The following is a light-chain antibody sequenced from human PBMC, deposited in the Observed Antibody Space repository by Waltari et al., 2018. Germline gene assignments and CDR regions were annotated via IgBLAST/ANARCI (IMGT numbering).Light chain of an antibody. Sequence: DIVMTQSPDSLAVPLGARATITCKSSQTVLYSSNNKNYLAWYQQKAGQSPKLLLYWASTRESGVPDRFSGSGSGTDFTLTINSLQAEDVAVYYCQQYYTTPTFGQGTKVEIK. CDR3: QQYYTTPT. J-gene: IGKJ1*01. V-gene: IGKV4-1*01. CDR1: QTVLYSSNNKNY. CDR2: WAS.